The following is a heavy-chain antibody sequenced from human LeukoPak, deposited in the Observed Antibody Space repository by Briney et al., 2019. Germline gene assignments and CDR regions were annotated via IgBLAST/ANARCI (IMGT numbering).Heavy chain of an antibody. CDR3: ARDCDYGDCSVSDIFP. V-gene: IGHV1-69*13. CDR2: IIPIFGTV. J-gene: IGHJ5*02. D-gene: IGHD4-17*01. Sequence: ASVKVSCKASGGTFSSYAISWVRQAPGQGLEWMGGIIPIFGTVNYAQEFQGRVTITADESTSTAYMELSSLRSDDTAVYYCARDCDYGDCSVSDIFPWGQGTLVTVSS. CDR1: GGTFSSYA.